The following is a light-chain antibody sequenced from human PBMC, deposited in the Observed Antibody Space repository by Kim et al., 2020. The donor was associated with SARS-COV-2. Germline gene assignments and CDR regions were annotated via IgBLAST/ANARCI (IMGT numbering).Light chain of an antibody. CDR1: QSVSSSY. CDR2: GAS. J-gene: IGKJ4*01. CDR3: QQYGSSPLT. Sequence: EIVLTQSPGTLSLSPGERATLSYRASQSVSSSYLAWYQQKPGQAPRLLIYGASSRATGIPDRFSGSGSGTDFTLTISRLEPEDFAVYYCQQYGSSPLTFGGGTKLEF. V-gene: IGKV3-20*01.